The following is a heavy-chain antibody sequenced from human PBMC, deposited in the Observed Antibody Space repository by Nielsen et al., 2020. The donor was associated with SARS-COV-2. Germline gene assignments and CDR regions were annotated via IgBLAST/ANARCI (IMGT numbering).Heavy chain of an antibody. CDR3: AKDGVVRGDALDL. J-gene: IGHJ3*01. V-gene: IGHV3-23*01. CDR1: GFTFNIYA. Sequence: GESLKISCAASGFTFNIYAMAWVRRAPGRGLQWVTGVSASGGSTYYTDSVKGRFSISRDNSKNTLYLQMHSLSVEDTAVYYYAKDGVVRGDALDLWGQGTMVTVSS. CDR2: VSASGGST. D-gene: IGHD3-10*01.